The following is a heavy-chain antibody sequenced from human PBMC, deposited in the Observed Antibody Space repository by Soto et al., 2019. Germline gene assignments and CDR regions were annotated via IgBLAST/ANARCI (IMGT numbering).Heavy chain of an antibody. CDR1: GGSISSSSYY. Sequence: LSLTCTVSGGSISSSSYYWGWIRQPPGKGLEWIGGIYYRGSTYYNPSLKSRVTISVDTSKIQFSRELSSVTAADTGVDSCSRCRGSRHWFDPWGQGTLVTVSS. D-gene: IGHD5-12*01. CDR2: IYYRGST. CDR3: SRCRGSRHWFDP. V-gene: IGHV4-39*01. J-gene: IGHJ5*02.